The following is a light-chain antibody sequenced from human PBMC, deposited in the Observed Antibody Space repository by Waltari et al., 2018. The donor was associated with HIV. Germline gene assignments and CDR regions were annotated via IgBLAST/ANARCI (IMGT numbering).Light chain of an antibody. CDR3: MQSLHLLYT. V-gene: IGKV2D-29*02. CDR2: EAS. J-gene: IGKJ2*01. CDR1: QSLKHTDGKTY. Sequence: DIVLTQTPPPLSVTPRQPASSPRHSSQSLKHTDGKTYLYWYLQRPGQSPQVLIYEASKRYAGVPDRFSGSGSGTHFTLKIARVEAEDVGSYYCMQSLHLLYTFGQGTKLNFK.